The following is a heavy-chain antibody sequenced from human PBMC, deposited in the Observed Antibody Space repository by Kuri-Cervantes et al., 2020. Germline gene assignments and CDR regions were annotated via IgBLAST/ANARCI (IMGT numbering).Heavy chain of an antibody. Sequence: GGSLRLSCAASGFNFQDYAMHWVRQAPGKGLEWVSLISWNGGSTYYADSVKGRFTISRDNAKNSLYLQMNSLRAEDTAMYYCVRTYYYDSSGYSHWGQGTLVTVSS. CDR1: GFNFQDYA. CDR3: VRTYYYDSSGYSH. V-gene: IGHV3-43D*04. D-gene: IGHD3-22*01. CDR2: ISWNGGST. J-gene: IGHJ4*02.